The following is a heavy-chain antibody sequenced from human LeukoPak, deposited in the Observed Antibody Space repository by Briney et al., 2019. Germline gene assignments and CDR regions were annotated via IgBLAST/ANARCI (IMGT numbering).Heavy chain of an antibody. Sequence: QSGGSLRLSCAASGFTFSSYAMHWVRQAPGKGLEWVAVISYDGSNKYYADSVKGRFTISRDNSKNTLYLQMNSLRAEDTAVYYCARDRTTPDAVRWFDPWGQGTLVTVSS. J-gene: IGHJ5*02. CDR1: GFTFSSYA. D-gene: IGHD4-17*01. V-gene: IGHV3-30-3*01. CDR2: ISYDGSNK. CDR3: ARDRTTPDAVRWFDP.